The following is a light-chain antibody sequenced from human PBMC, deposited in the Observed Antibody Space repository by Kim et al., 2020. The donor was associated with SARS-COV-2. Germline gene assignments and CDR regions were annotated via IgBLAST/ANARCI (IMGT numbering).Light chain of an antibody. Sequence: PGERATLSCRASQSVSSYLAWYQQKPGQAPRLLIYDASNRATGIPARFSGSGSGTDFTLTISSLEPEDFAVYYCQQRSNWPTYTFGQGTKLEI. V-gene: IGKV3-11*01. J-gene: IGKJ2*01. CDR3: QQRSNWPTYT. CDR2: DAS. CDR1: QSVSSY.